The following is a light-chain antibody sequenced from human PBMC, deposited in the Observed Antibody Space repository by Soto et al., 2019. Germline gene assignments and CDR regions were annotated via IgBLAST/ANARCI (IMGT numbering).Light chain of an antibody. CDR2: TAS. CDR1: QRITTS. V-gene: IGKV1-39*01. CDR3: QQSYSTPYT. Sequence: IHMTQSPSSLSASVGDRVTITCRASQRITTSLNWYQQKPGKAPKLLISTASTLQGGVPSRFSGSGSGTEFTLTIPTLQPEDFATYFCQQSYSTPYTFGQGTKLEIK. J-gene: IGKJ2*01.